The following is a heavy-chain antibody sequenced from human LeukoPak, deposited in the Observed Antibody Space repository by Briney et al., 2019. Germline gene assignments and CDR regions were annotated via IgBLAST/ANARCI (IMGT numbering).Heavy chain of an antibody. CDR2: ISGSDGSS. CDR3: AKDWQWLVY. J-gene: IGHJ4*02. Sequence: PGGSLRPSCAAAGFTFSSYSMSWVRQAPGRGLGWVAAISGSDGSSYYADSVKGRFTISRDNSKNTLYLQMNSLRAEDTAVYYCAKDWQWLVYWGQGTLVTVSS. CDR1: GFTFSSYS. V-gene: IGHV3-23*01. D-gene: IGHD6-19*01.